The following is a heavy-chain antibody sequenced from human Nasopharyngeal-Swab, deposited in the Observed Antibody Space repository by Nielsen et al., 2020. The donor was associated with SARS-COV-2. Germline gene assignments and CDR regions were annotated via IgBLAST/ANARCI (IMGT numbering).Heavy chain of an antibody. V-gene: IGHV1-24*01. Sequence: ASVKVSCKVSGYTLTELSMHWVRQAPGKGLEWMGGFDPEDGETIYAQKFQGRVTMTEDTSTDTAYMELSSLRSEDTAVYYCARITMVRGVIIYWYFDLWGRGTLVTVSS. J-gene: IGHJ2*01. CDR2: FDPEDGET. CDR3: ARITMVRGVIIYWYFDL. D-gene: IGHD3-10*01. CDR1: GYTLTELS.